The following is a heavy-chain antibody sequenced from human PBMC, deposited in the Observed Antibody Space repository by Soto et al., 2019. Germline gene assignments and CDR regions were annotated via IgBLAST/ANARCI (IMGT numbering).Heavy chain of an antibody. Sequence: QVQLVQSGPEVKKPGASVKVSCKASGYSFTDYGIGWVRQAPGQGLEWVGWTRAYNNNPNYAKRLQGRVNATTDTYTRMAYMELTSLRADDTAVYYCTRAADRFDFVLGRNDAFDIWGQGTLVIVSS. J-gene: IGHJ3*02. CDR3: TRAADRFDFVLGRNDAFDI. CDR1: GYSFTDYG. D-gene: IGHD3-9*01. CDR2: TRAYNNNP. V-gene: IGHV1-18*01.